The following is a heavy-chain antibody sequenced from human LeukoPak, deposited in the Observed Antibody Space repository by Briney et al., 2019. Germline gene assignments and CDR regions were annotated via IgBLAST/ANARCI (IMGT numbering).Heavy chain of an antibody. Sequence: GGSLRLSCAASGFTFSSYGMHWVRQAPGKGLEWVAVISYDGSNKYYADSVEGRFTISRDNSKNTLYLQMNSLRAEDTAVYYCAHMGVGSGGVGATVTHAFDIWGQGTMVTVSS. CDR1: GFTFSSYG. V-gene: IGHV3-30*03. D-gene: IGHD1-26*01. CDR2: ISYDGSNK. CDR3: AHMGVGSGGVGATVTHAFDI. J-gene: IGHJ3*02.